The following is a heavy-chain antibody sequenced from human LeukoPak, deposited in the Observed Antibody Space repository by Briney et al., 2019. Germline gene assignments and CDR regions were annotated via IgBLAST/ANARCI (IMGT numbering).Heavy chain of an antibody. CDR1: GDSLRSSRFS. Sequence: SETLSLTCHVSGDSLRSSRFSWGCLRQPAGKGLEWIGRIYATGNTYYHPSLTCRVALSVDAHSNQFALTLTSVSAADTGICYCARLKTGDVQKKTNKWFDPWGQGTLVTVSS. CDR3: ARLKTGDVQKKTNKWFDP. V-gene: IGHV4-39*06. D-gene: IGHD7-27*01. CDR2: IYATGNT. J-gene: IGHJ5*02.